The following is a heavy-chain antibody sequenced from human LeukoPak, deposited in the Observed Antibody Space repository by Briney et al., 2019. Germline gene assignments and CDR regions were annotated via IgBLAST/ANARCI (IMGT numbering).Heavy chain of an antibody. Sequence: SETLSLTCTVSGGSISSSSYYWGWIRQPPGKGLEWIGSIYYSGGTYYNPSLKSRVTISVDTSKNQFSLKLSSVTAADTAVYYCARSLNWGSHYFDYWGQGTLVTVSS. D-gene: IGHD7-27*01. CDR3: ARSLNWGSHYFDY. J-gene: IGHJ4*02. CDR2: IYYSGGT. CDR1: GGSISSSSYY. V-gene: IGHV4-39*01.